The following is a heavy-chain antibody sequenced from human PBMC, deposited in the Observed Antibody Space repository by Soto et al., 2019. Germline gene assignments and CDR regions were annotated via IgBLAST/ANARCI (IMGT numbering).Heavy chain of an antibody. Sequence: VQLVESGGGLVKPGGSLRLSCAASGFTFSSAWMNWVRQAPGKGLEWVGRTKSKTDGGTTDYAAPVKGRFTISRDDSKNTLYLQMNSLKTEDTAVYYCTTDPSRVVTGYWGQGTLVTVSS. D-gene: IGHD3-22*01. V-gene: IGHV3-15*07. CDR2: TKSKTDGGTT. CDR1: GFTFSSAW. J-gene: IGHJ4*02. CDR3: TTDPSRVVTGY.